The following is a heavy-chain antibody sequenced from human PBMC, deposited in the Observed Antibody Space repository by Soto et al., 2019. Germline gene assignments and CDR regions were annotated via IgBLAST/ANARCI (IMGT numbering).Heavy chain of an antibody. V-gene: IGHV3-33*01. CDR2: IVSDGSAI. D-gene: IGHD3-3*02. J-gene: IGHJ3*02. CDR3: ARDDAFDNENGFDM. CDR1: GFPFSFYG. Sequence: GGSLRLSCAVSGFPFSFYGFHWVRQSPGKGLEWLGVIVSDGSAIYHADSLEGRFFISRDNSKDILYLQMNGLRVEDTAVYYCARDDAFDNENGFDMWGQGTMVTVSS.